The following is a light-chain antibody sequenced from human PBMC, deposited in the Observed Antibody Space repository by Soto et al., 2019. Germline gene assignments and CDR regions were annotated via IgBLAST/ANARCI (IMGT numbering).Light chain of an antibody. V-gene: IGLV2-14*01. CDR1: SRDVGGYNY. J-gene: IGLJ2*01. Sequence: QSVLTQPASVSGSPGQSITISCTGTSRDVGGYNYVSWHQQHPGKAPKVIITEVSNRPSGVSNRFSGSKSGNTASLTISGLQAEDEADYYCSACIGSSNFVVFGGGTKLTVL. CDR3: SACIGSSNFVV. CDR2: EVS.